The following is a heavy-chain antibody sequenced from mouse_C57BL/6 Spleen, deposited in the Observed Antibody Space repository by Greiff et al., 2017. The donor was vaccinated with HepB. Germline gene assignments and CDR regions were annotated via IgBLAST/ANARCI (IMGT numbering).Heavy chain of an antibody. V-gene: IGHV1-74*01. J-gene: IGHJ4*01. D-gene: IGHD2-5*01. CDR3: AMYSNYDYYAMDY. CDR1: GYTFTSYW. Sequence: QVHVKQPGAELVKPGASVKVSCKASGYTFTSYWMHWVKQRPGQGLEWIGRIHPSDSDTNYNQKFKGKATLTVDKSSSTAYMQLSSLTSEDSAVYYCAMYSNYDYYAMDYWGQGTSVTVSS. CDR2: IHPSDSDT.